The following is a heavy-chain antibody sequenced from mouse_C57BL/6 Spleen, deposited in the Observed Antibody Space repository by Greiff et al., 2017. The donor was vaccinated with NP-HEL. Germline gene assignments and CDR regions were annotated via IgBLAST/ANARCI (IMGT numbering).Heavy chain of an antibody. Sequence: EVHLVESGGGLVKPGGSLKLSCAASGFTFSSYAMSWVRQTPEKRLEWVATISDGGSYTYYPDNVKGRFTISRDNAKNNLYLQMSHLKSVDTAMYYCARDRPTIEMDYWGQGTSVTVSS. D-gene: IGHD2-12*01. V-gene: IGHV5-4*01. J-gene: IGHJ4*01. CDR1: GFTFSSYA. CDR2: ISDGGSYT. CDR3: ARDRPTIEMDY.